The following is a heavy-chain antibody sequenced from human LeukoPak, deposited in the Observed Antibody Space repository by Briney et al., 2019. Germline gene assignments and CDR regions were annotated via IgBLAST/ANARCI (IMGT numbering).Heavy chain of an antibody. Sequence: PSETLSLTCTVSGGSISSSQYYWGWIRQPPGKGLEWIGSVYYSGGTYYNPSLKSRVTISVDTSKNQFSLKLSSVTAADTAVYYCARESALEEWLVQVPNNWFDPWGQGTLVTVSS. CDR1: GGSISSSQYY. D-gene: IGHD6-19*01. V-gene: IGHV4-39*07. CDR2: VYYSGGT. J-gene: IGHJ5*02. CDR3: ARESALEEWLVQVPNNWFDP.